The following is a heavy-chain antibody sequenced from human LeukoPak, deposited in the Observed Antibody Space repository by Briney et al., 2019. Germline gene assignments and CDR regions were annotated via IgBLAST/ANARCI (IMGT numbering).Heavy chain of an antibody. CDR3: ARDGPPYDSSGYYPY. J-gene: IGHJ4*02. CDR2: ISGSGGST. V-gene: IGHV3-23*01. CDR1: GFTFSSYA. D-gene: IGHD3-22*01. Sequence: GGSLRLSCAASGFTFSSYAMSWVHQAPGKGLEWVSAISGSGGSTYYADSVKGRFTISRDNAKNSLYLQMNSLRAEDTAVYYCARDGPPYDSSGYYPYWGQGTLVTVSS.